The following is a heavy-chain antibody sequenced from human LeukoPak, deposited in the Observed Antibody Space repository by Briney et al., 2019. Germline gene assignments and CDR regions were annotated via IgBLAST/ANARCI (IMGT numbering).Heavy chain of an antibody. D-gene: IGHD2-15*01. Sequence: GASVKVSCKVSGYTLTELSMHWVRHAPGQGLEWLGWINPKNGGTNYAQKFQGRVTMTRDTSISTAYMELSRLRSDDTAVYYCARDLRYCRGGSCYSYPYYFDYWGQGTLVTVSS. V-gene: IGHV1-2*02. CDR1: GYTLTELS. CDR2: INPKNGGT. J-gene: IGHJ4*02. CDR3: ARDLRYCRGGSCYSYPYYFDY.